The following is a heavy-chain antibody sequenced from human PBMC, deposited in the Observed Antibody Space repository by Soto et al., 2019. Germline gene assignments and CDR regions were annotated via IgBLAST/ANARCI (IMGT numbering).Heavy chain of an antibody. D-gene: IGHD3-10*01. CDR3: ASTYYYGSGSYH. Sequence: PGGSLRLSCVASGFTFSTDSMNWVRQAPGKGLEWVAHISTSGATRYYADSVKGRFTISRDNSKDTLYLQMNSLRAEDTAVYYCASTYYYGSGSYHWGQGTLVTVSS. V-gene: IGHV3-48*01. CDR1: GFTFSTDS. J-gene: IGHJ5*02. CDR2: ISTSGATR.